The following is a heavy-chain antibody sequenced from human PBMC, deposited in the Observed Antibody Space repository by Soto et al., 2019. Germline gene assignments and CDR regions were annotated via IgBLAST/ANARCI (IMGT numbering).Heavy chain of an antibody. J-gene: IGHJ4*02. V-gene: IGHV4-28*01. Sequence: PSETVSLTCAVSGYSISSSNWRGWIRQPPGKGLEWIGYIYYSGTTYYNPSLKSRVTMSVDTSKNQFSLKLTSVTAVDTAVYYCARREIQGPIDYWGQGTLVTVSS. D-gene: IGHD1-26*01. CDR1: GYSISSSNW. CDR2: IYYSGTT. CDR3: ARREIQGPIDY.